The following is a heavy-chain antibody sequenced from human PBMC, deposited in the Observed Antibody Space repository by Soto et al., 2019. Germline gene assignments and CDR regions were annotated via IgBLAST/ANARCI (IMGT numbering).Heavy chain of an antibody. CDR1: GGSISSYY. CDR3: ARADFAYYGMDV. J-gene: IGHJ6*02. V-gene: IGHV4-59*01. CDR2: IYYSGST. Sequence: PSETLSLTCTVSGGSISSYYWSWIRQPPGKGLEWIGYIYYSGSTNYNPSLKSRVTISVDTSKNQFSLKLSSVTAADTAVYYCARADFAYYGMDVWGQGTKVTVS. D-gene: IGHD2-21*02.